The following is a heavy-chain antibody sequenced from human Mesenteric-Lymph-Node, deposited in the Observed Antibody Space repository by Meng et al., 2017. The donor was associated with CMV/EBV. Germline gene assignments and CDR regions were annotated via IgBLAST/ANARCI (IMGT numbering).Heavy chain of an antibody. D-gene: IGHD3-10*01. CDR3: ARGIYMVRGVMG. CDR2: ISYDGSNK. V-gene: IGHV3-30-3*01. J-gene: IGHJ4*02. CDR1: GFTFSSYA. Sequence: GESLKISCAASGFTFSSYAMHWVRQAPGKGLEWVAVISYDGSNKYYADSVKGRFTISRDNSKNTLYLQMNSLRAEDTAVYYCARGIYMVRGVMGWGQGTLVTVSS.